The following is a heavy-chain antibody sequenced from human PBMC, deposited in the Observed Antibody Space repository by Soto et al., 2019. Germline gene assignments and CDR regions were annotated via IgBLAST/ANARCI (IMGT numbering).Heavy chain of an antibody. CDR1: GFTFGDYA. CDR2: IRSKAYGGTT. CDR3: TIVSDGYNSPYYFGMDV. Sequence: GGSLRLSCTASGFTFGDYAMSWFSQAPGKGLEWVGFIRSKAYGGTTEYAASVKGRFTISRDDSKSIAYLQMNSLKTEDTAVYYCTIVSDGYNSPYYFGMDVWGQGTTVTVSS. D-gene: IGHD5-12*01. V-gene: IGHV3-49*03. J-gene: IGHJ6*02.